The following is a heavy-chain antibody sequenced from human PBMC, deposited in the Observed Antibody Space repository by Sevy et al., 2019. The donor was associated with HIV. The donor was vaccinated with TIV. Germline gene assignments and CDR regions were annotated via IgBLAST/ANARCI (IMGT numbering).Heavy chain of an antibody. CDR3: AREGIAVPGDY. Sequence: GSLRLPCAASGFTFSSHKMKWVRQAPGKGLEWLSYIGSTGSNIYYADSVKGRFTISRDNAKNSLYLQMNSLTAEDTAVYYCAREGIAVPGDYWGQGTLVTVSS. CDR2: IGSTGSNI. J-gene: IGHJ4*02. CDR1: GFTFSSHK. V-gene: IGHV3-48*01. D-gene: IGHD6-19*01.